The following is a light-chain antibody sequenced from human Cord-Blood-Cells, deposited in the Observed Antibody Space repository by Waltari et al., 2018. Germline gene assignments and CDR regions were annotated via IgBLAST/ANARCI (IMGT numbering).Light chain of an antibody. V-gene: IGLV2-14*01. CDR3: SSYTSSSTVV. J-gene: IGLJ2*01. Sequence: QSALTQPASVSGSPGQSITISCTGTSSDVGGYNYVSWYQQHPGKAPKPMIYNVSNRPSGVSNRFSGSKAGNTASLTSSGLQAGDEADYYCSSYTSSSTVVFGGGTKLTVL. CDR2: NVS. CDR1: SSDVGGYNY.